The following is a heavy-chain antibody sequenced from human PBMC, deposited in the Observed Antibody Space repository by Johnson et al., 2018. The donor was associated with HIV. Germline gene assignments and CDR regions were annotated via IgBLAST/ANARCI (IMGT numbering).Heavy chain of an antibody. V-gene: IGHV3-30*04. D-gene: IGHD1-26*01. CDR3: ASGLGIVGATRSAFDI. Sequence: QVQLVESGGGVVQPGRSLRLSCAASGFTFSSYPMHWVRQAPGKGLEWVAIISYDGGSKYYADSVKGRFTISRDNSKNTLYLQMNSLRAEDTAVYYCASGLGIVGATRSAFDIWGQGTMVTVSS. CDR1: GFTFSSYP. J-gene: IGHJ3*02. CDR2: ISYDGGSK.